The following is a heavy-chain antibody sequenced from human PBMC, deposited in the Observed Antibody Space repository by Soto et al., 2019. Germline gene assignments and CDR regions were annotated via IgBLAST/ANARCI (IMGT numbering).Heavy chain of an antibody. CDR1: GDSVSSNSAA. CDR2: TYYRSKWYN. V-gene: IGHV6-1*01. D-gene: IGHD5-18*01. CDR3: ARASRAAMVTSAWFDP. J-gene: IGHJ5*02. Sequence: PSQTLSLTCAISGDSVSSNSAAWNWIRQSPSRGLEWLGRTYYRSKWYNDYAVSVKSRITINPDTSKNQFSLQLNSVTPEDTAVYYCARASRAAMVTSAWFDPWGQRTLVTVSS.